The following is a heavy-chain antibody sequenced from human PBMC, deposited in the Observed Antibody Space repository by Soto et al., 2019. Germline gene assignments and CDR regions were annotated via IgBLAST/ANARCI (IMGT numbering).Heavy chain of an antibody. CDR3: ARSGDVLRYFDWLSALDY. D-gene: IGHD3-9*01. CDR1: GYTFTSYG. CDR2: ISAYNGNT. V-gene: IGHV1-18*01. J-gene: IGHJ4*02. Sequence: QVQLVQSGAEVKKPGASVKVSCKASGYTFTSYGISWVRQAPGQGLEWMGWISAYNGNTNYAQKLQGRVTMTTDTSTSTAYMERRSLRSDDTAVYYCARSGDVLRYFDWLSALDYWGQGTLVTVSS.